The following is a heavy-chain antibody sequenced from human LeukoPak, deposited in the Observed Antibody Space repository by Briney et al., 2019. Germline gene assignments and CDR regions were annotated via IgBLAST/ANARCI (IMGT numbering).Heavy chain of an antibody. CDR3: ARGYYSNYVGDFDY. D-gene: IGHD4-11*01. Sequence: SETLSLTCAVYGGSFSGYYWSWIRQPPGKGLEWIGEINHSGSTNYNPSLKSRVTISVDTSKNQFSLKLSSVTAADTAVYCCARGYYSNYVGDFDYWGQGTLVTVSS. V-gene: IGHV4-34*01. J-gene: IGHJ4*02. CDR2: INHSGST. CDR1: GGSFSGYY.